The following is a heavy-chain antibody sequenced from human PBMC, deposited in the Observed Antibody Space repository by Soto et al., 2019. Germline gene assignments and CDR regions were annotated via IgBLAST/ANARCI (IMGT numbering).Heavy chain of an antibody. V-gene: IGHV1-8*02. J-gene: IGHJ4*02. D-gene: IGHD3-10*01. CDR2: INPNSGNT. Sequence: ASVKVSCKASGYTFTSYAIHWVRQATGQRLEWMGWINPNSGNTGYAQKFQGRVTMTRNTSISTAYMELSSLRSEDTAVYYCARDIYGSGTIDYWGQGTLVTVSS. CDR1: GYTFTSYA. CDR3: ARDIYGSGTIDY.